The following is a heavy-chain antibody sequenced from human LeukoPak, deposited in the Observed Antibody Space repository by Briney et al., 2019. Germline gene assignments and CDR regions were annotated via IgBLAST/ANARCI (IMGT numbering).Heavy chain of an antibody. Sequence: GGSLRLSCAASGFTFSNYAMSWVRQAPGKGLEWVSAISNNGVNTYYADSVRGRLTTSRDNSKNTLYLQMTSLRHEDTAVYYCGEVQTVNKFDYWGRGTLVTVSS. CDR1: GFTFSNYA. J-gene: IGHJ4*01. V-gene: IGHV3-23*01. D-gene: IGHD1-1*01. CDR3: GEVQTVNKFDY. CDR2: ISNNGVNT.